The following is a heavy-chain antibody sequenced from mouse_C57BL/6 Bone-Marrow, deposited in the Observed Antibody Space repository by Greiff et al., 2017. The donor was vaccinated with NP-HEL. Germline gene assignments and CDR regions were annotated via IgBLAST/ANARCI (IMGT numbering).Heavy chain of an antibody. Sequence: VKLQESGPGLVAPSQSLSITCTVSGFSLTSYGVHWVRQPPGKGLEWLVVIWSDGSTTYNSALKSRLSISKDNSKSQVFLKMNSLQTDDTAMYYCARQKYGKKKDWYFDVWGTGTTVTVSS. D-gene: IGHD2-1*01. J-gene: IGHJ1*03. CDR3: ARQKYGKKKDWYFDV. CDR2: IWSDGST. V-gene: IGHV2-6-1*01. CDR1: GFSLTSYG.